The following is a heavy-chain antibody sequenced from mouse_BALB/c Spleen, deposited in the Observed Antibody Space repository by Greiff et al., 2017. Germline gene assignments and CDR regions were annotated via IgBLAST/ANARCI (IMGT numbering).Heavy chain of an antibody. D-gene: IGHD1-1*01. CDR2: ISSGGST. CDR1: GFTFSSYA. Sequence: EVMLVESGGGLVKPGGSLKLSCAASGFTFSSYAMSWVRQTPEKRLEWVASISSGGSTYYPDSVKGRFTISRDNARNILYLQMSSLRSEDTAMYYCARHYYGPLDYWGQGTTLTVSS. J-gene: IGHJ2*01. V-gene: IGHV5-6-5*01. CDR3: ARHYYGPLDY.